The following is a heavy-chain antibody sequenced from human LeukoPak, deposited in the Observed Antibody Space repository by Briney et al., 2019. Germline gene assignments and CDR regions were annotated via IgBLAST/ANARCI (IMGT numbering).Heavy chain of an antibody. J-gene: IGHJ3*02. D-gene: IGHD2-2*01. CDR3: ARGYCSSTSCRSYAFDI. CDR2: IRGSSSIT. Sequence: PGGSLRLSCAASGFTFSSHSMNWVRQAPGKGLEWVSYIRGSSSITYYADSVKGRFTISRDNAKNSLCLQMNSLRAEDTAVYYCARGYCSSTSCRSYAFDIWGQGTMVTVSS. CDR1: GFTFSSHS. V-gene: IGHV3-48*01.